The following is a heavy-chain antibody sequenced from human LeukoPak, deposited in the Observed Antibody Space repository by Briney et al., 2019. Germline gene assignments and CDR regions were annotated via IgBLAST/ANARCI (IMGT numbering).Heavy chain of an antibody. J-gene: IGHJ4*02. D-gene: IGHD2-21*01. V-gene: IGHV3-11*05. CDR3: AKGCGASSCFRFEF. CDR1: GFTFSDYY. CDR2: ISSSSSYT. Sequence: GGSLRLSCAASGFTFSDYYMSWIRQAPGKGLEWVSYISSSSSYTNYADSVKGRFTISRDNSKNTLCLQMNSLRAEDTAVFYCAKGCGASSCFRFEFWGQGILVTVSS.